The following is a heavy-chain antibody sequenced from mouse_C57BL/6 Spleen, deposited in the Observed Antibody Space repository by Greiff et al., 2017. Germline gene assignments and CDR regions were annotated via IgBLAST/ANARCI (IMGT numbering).Heavy chain of an antibody. D-gene: IGHD1-1*01. J-gene: IGHJ2*01. V-gene: IGHV1-15*01. CDR2: IDPETGGT. CDR3: TRSVTTVVATGFDY. Sequence: VHLVESGAELVRPGASVTLSCKASGYTFTDYEMHWVKQTPVHGLEWIGAIDPETGGTAYNQKFKGKAILTADKSSSTAYMELRSLTSEDSAVYYCTRSVTTVVATGFDYWGQGTTLTVSS. CDR1: GYTFTDYE.